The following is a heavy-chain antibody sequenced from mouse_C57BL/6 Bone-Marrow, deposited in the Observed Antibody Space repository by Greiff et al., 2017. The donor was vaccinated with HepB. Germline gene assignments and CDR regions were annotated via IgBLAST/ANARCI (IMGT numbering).Heavy chain of an antibody. Sequence: VKLVESGPGLVQPSQSLSITCTVSGFSFTSYGVHWVRQSPGKGLEWLGVIWSGGSTDYNAAFISRLSISKDNSKSQVFFKMNSLQADDTAIYYCASPDGYYGYFDVWGTGTTVTVSS. V-gene: IGHV2-2*01. J-gene: IGHJ1*03. D-gene: IGHD2-3*01. CDR1: GFSFTSYG. CDR2: IWSGGST. CDR3: ASPDGYYGYFDV.